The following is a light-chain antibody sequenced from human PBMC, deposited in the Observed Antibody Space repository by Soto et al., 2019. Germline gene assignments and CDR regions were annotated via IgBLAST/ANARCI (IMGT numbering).Light chain of an antibody. V-gene: IGKV1-5*03. CDR2: QVS. CDR3: QEFNTYART. J-gene: IGKJ1*01. Sequence: DIQMTQSPSALSASVGDRVTITCRAGQSIGDWLAWSQQIPGKAPKLLIYQVSHLQSGVPSRFSGSGSKTEFTLTINNLQPDDFATYYFQEFNTYARTFGPGTKMEIK. CDR1: QSIGDW.